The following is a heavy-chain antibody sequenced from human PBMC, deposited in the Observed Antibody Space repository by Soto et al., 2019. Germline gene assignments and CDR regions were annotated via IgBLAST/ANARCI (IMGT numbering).Heavy chain of an antibody. CDR1: GGSISSYY. CDR2: IYYSGST. V-gene: IGHV4-59*12. Sequence: SETLSLTCTVSGGSISSYYWSWIRQPPGKGLEWIGYIYYSGSTNYNPSLKSRVTISVDTSKNQFSLKLSSVTAADTAVYYCAIIAAASDYWGQGTLVTVSS. CDR3: AIIAAASDY. D-gene: IGHD6-13*01. J-gene: IGHJ4*02.